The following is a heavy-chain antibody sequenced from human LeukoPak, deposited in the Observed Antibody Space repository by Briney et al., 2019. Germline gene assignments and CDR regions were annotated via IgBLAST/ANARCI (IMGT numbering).Heavy chain of an antibody. CDR3: ARSKIDY. J-gene: IGHJ4*02. V-gene: IGHV3-9*01. Sequence: PGGSLRLSCAASGFTFDDYAMHWVRQAPGKGLEWVSGISWNSGSIGYADSVKGRFTISRDNAKNSLYLQMSSLRADDTALYYCARSKIDYWGQGTLVTVSS. CDR1: GFTFDDYA. CDR2: ISWNSGSI. D-gene: IGHD4-11*01.